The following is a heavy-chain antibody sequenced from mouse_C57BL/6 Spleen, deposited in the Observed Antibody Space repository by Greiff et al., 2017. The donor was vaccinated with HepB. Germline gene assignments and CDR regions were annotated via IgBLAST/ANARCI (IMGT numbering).Heavy chain of an antibody. D-gene: IGHD1-1*02. J-gene: IGHJ4*01. CDR2: IWSGGST. CDR3: ARNMGMDY. V-gene: IGHV2-2*01. Sequence: VQLKESGPGLVQPSQSLSITCTVSGFSFTSYGVHWVRQSPGKGLEWLGVIWSGGSTDYNAAFISRLSISKDNSTSQVVFKMNSLRADDTAIYYCARNMGMDYWGQGTSVTVSS. CDR1: GFSFTSYG.